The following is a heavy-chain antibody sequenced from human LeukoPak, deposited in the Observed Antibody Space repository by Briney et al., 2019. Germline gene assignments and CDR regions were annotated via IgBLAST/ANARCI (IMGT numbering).Heavy chain of an antibody. Sequence: PGGSLRLSCAASGFTFSRYAMSWVRQAPGKGLEWVSTISGSGDSTDYADSVKGRFTISRDNSKNTLYLQMNSLRAEDTAVYYCASDGTPDYGDYAPDYWGQGTLVTVSS. V-gene: IGHV3-23*01. D-gene: IGHD4-17*01. CDR3: ASDGTPDYGDYAPDY. J-gene: IGHJ4*02. CDR1: GFTFSRYA. CDR2: ISGSGDST.